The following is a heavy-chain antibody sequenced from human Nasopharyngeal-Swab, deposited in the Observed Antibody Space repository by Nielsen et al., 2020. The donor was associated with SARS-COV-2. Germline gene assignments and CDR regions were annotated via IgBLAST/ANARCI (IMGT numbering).Heavy chain of an antibody. V-gene: IGHV3-7*01. CDR2: IKQDGSEK. CDR3: ARGMGQYSSSSAAIDY. Sequence: GGSLRLSCAASGFTFSSYWMSWVRQAPGKGLEWVANIKQDGSEKYYVDSVKGRFTISRDNAKNSLYLQMNSLRAEDTAVYYCARGMGQYSSSSAAIDYWGQGTLVTVSS. J-gene: IGHJ4*02. CDR1: GFTFSSYW. D-gene: IGHD6-6*01.